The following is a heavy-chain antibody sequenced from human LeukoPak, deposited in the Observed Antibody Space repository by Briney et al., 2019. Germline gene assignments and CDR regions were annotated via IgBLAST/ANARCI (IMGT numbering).Heavy chain of an antibody. CDR2: ISGSGGST. Sequence: GGSLRLSCAASGFTLTSYALSWVRQAPGEGLECVSAISGSGGSTYYADTVKGRFTISRDNSKNTLYLQMNSLRAEETAVYYCAKAAYGSGSYWVWFDPWGQGTLVTVSS. D-gene: IGHD3-10*01. V-gene: IGHV3-23*01. CDR3: AKAAYGSGSYWVWFDP. CDR1: GFTLTSYA. J-gene: IGHJ5*02.